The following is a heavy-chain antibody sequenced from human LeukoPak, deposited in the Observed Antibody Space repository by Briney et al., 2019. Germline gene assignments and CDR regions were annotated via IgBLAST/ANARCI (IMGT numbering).Heavy chain of an antibody. J-gene: IGHJ4*02. V-gene: IGHV3-30*04. CDR1: GFTFSSYA. CDR2: ISYDGSIK. Sequence: GGSLRLSCAASGFTFSSYAIHWVRQAPGKGLEWVALISYDGSIKYYADSVKGRFTISRDNSKNTLYLQMNSLRAEDTAVYYCARPNQAIIAVAGPGLWGQGTLVTVSA. CDR3: ARPNQAIIAVAGPGL. D-gene: IGHD6-19*01.